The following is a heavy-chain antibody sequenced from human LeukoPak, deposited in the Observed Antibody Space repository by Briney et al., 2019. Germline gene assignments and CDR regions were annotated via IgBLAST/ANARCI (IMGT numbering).Heavy chain of an antibody. CDR2: IYYSGST. Sequence: PSETLSLTCTVSGGSISSSSYYWGWIRQPPGKGLEWIGSIYYSGSTYYNPSLKSRVTISVDTSKNQFSLKLSSVTAADTAVYYCARDFDYYDSSGYYFGAFDIWGQGTMVTVSS. V-gene: IGHV4-39*02. D-gene: IGHD3-22*01. J-gene: IGHJ3*02. CDR1: GGSISSSSYY. CDR3: ARDFDYYDSSGYYFGAFDI.